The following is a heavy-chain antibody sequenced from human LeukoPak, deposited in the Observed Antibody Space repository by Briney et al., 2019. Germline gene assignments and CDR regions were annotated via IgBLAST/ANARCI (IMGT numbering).Heavy chain of an antibody. V-gene: IGHV3-23*01. J-gene: IGHJ4*02. CDR2: ISRSDYTT. CDR1: GFTFSNYA. CDR3: ARAGPSSSWHQFDY. Sequence: GGSLRLSCAASGFTFSNYAMAWVRQAPGGGLEWVSPISRSDYTTYYTDSVKGRFTISRDNSKNTLYLQMNRLRAEDTAVYYCARAGPSSSWHQFDYWGQGTLVTVSS. D-gene: IGHD6-13*01.